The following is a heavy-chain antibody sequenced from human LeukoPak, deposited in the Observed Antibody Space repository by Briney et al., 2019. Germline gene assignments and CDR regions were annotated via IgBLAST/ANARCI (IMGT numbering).Heavy chain of an antibody. J-gene: IGHJ4*02. CDR1: GFTFDDYG. D-gene: IGHD3-10*01. CDR3: ARDGASGSYYTTVSG. CDR2: INWNGGST. V-gene: IGHV3-20*04. Sequence: GGSLRLSCAASGFTFDDYGMSWVRQAPGKGLEWVSGINWNGGSTGYADSVKGRFTISRDNAKKPLYLEMNSLRAEDTALYYCARDGASGSYYTTVSGWGQGTLVTVSS.